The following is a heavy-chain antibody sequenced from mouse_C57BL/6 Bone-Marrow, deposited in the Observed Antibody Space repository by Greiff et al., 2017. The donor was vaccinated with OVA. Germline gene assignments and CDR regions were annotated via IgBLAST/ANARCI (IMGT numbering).Heavy chain of an antibody. CDR3: ARRRLHYGSSLHYYAMDY. CDR1: GYSITSGYY. Sequence: EVQLVESGPGLVKPSQSLSLTCSVTGYSITSGYYWNWIRQFPGNKLEWMGYISYDGSNNYNPSLKNRISITRDTSKNQFFLKLNSVTTEDTATYYCARRRLHYGSSLHYYAMDYWGQGTSVTVSS. CDR2: ISYDGSN. V-gene: IGHV3-6*01. D-gene: IGHD1-1*01. J-gene: IGHJ4*01.